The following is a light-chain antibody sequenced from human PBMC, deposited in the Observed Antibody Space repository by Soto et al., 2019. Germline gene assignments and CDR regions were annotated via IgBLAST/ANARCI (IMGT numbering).Light chain of an antibody. CDR1: QSIGSW. Sequence: DIHMTQSPSTLSASVGDRVTITCRASQSIGSWLAWYQQKPGQAPKLLIYRASSLESGVPSRFSGSGSGTEFTLTISSLQPDDFATYYCQQYNSYLLTFGGGTKVEIK. CDR3: QQYNSYLLT. J-gene: IGKJ4*01. V-gene: IGKV1-5*03. CDR2: RAS.